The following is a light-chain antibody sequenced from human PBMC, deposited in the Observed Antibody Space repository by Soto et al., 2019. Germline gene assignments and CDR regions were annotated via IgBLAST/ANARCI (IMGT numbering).Light chain of an antibody. J-gene: IGKJ5*01. CDR2: GAS. CDR1: QSISRY. CDR3: QHSNNWAPAT. Sequence: IVWTHSPCTLSLSPLSRTTLSCMSSQSISRYLAWYQQKPGQGPRLLIYGASSRATGTPDRFSGSGSETDFSLTISSLEVEDVANECRQHSNNWAPATFGQGTRLEIK. V-gene: IGKV3-11*01.